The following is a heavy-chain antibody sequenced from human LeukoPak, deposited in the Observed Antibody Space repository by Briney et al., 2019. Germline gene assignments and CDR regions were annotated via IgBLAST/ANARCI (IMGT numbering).Heavy chain of an antibody. V-gene: IGHV3-11*06. CDR3: ARLPTTVAYYYYYGMDV. D-gene: IGHD4-23*01. Sequence: GGSLRLSCAASGFTFSDYYMTWIRQAPGKGLEWVSSISSSSSYIYYADSVKGRFTISRDNAKNSLYLQMNSLRAEDTAVYYCARLPTTVAYYYYYGMDVWGQGTTVTVSS. J-gene: IGHJ6*02. CDR1: GFTFSDYY. CDR2: ISSSSSYI.